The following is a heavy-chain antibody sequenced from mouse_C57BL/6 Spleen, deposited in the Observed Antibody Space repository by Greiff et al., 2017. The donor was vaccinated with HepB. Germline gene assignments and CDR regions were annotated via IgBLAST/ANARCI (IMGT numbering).Heavy chain of an antibody. CDR2: IWGVGST. CDR1: GFSLTSYG. D-gene: IGHD1-1*01. CDR3: ASDYGSSPFAY. J-gene: IGHJ3*01. V-gene: IGHV2-6*01. Sequence: QVQLKESGPGLVAPSQRLSITCTVSGFSLTSYGVDWVRQSPGKGLEWLGVIWGVGSTNYNSALKSRLSISKDNSKSQVFLKMNSLQTDDTAMYYCASDYGSSPFAYWGQGTLVTVSA.